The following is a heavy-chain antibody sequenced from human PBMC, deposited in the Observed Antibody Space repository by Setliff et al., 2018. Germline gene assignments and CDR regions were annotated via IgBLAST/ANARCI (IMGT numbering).Heavy chain of an antibody. V-gene: IGHV1-18*01. CDR2: ISASNGKT. CDR3: VRVTSGRLDFDY. J-gene: IGHJ4*02. D-gene: IGHD6-19*01. Sequence: ASVKVSCKASGYTFTSFGISWVREAPGQGLEWMGWISASNGKTNYAQKFQGRVTITWVTSISTAYMELSSLRSEDTAVYYCVRVTSGRLDFDYWGQGTPVTVSS. CDR1: GYTFTSFG.